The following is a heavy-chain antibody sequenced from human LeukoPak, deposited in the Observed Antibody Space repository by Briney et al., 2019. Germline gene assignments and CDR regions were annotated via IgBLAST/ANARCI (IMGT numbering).Heavy chain of an antibody. CDR1: GFTFDDYA. V-gene: IGHV3-9*01. J-gene: IGHJ3*02. D-gene: IGHD4-17*01. CDR3: AKGMDGDYDGAFDI. Sequence: PGGSLRFSCAASGFTFDDYAMHWVRQAPGKGLEWVSGISWNSGSIGYADSVKGRFTISRDNAKNSLYLQMNSLRAEDTALYYCAKGMDGDYDGAFDIWGQGTMVTVSS. CDR2: ISWNSGSI.